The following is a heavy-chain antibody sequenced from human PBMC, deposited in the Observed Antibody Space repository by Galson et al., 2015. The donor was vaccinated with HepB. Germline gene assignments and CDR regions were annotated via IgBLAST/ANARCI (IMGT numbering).Heavy chain of an antibody. CDR3: ARARLHSSGWEIGGHLGMDV. D-gene: IGHD6-19*01. CDR2: VWYDGSNK. CDR1: GFTFSSYG. Sequence: SLRLACAASGFTFSSYGMHWVRQAPGKGRVWVAVVWYDGSNKYYVDSVKGRFTISRDNSKNTLYPQMNSLSAEDTAVCYCARARLHSSGWEIGGHLGMDVWGQGTTVTVSS. V-gene: IGHV3-33*08. J-gene: IGHJ6*02.